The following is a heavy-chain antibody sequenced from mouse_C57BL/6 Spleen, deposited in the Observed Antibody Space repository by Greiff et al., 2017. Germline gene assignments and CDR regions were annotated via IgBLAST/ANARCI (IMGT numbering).Heavy chain of an antibody. CDR3: AGGSSYYAMDY. V-gene: IGHV1-69*01. D-gene: IGHD1-1*01. Sequence: VQLQQPGAELVMPGASVKLSCKASGYTFTSYWMHWVKQRPGQGLEWIGEIDPSDSYTNYNQKFKGKSTLTVDKSSSTAYMQLSSLTSEDSAVYYCAGGSSYYAMDYWGQGTSVTVSS. CDR2: IDPSDSYT. CDR1: GYTFTSYW. J-gene: IGHJ4*01.